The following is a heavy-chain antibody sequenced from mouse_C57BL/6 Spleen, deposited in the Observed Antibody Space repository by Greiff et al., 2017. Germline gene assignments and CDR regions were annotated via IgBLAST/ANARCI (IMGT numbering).Heavy chain of an antibody. Sequence: VQLQQSGAELVRPGASVKLSCTASGYTFTDYYINWVKQRPGQGLEWIARIYPGSGNTYYNEKFKGKATLTAEKSSSTVYMQLSSLTSEDSAVYFCASGERGFDYWGQGTTLTVSS. CDR1: GYTFTDYY. V-gene: IGHV1-76*01. CDR3: ASGERGFDY. J-gene: IGHJ2*01. CDR2: IYPGSGNT.